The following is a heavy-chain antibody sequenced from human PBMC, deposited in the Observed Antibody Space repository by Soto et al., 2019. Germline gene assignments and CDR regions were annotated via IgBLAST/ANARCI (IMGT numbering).Heavy chain of an antibody. D-gene: IGHD3-22*01. CDR3: VRPTRDGYGAEAYFFDS. Sequence: GESLKISCKASGYSFTNYWIGWVRQMPGKGLEWMGLIFPGDSDTRYSPSFQGQVTISADKSITTAHLQWSSLKASDTAIYFCVRPTRDGYGAEAYFFDSWGQGTLVTGSS. CDR1: GYSFTNYW. CDR2: IFPGDSDT. V-gene: IGHV5-51*01. J-gene: IGHJ4*02.